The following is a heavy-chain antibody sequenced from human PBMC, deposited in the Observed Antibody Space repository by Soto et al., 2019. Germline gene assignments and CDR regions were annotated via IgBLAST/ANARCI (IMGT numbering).Heavy chain of an antibody. D-gene: IGHD3-10*01. CDR3: AKVVTTVVRGASSDY. CDR2: ISGSGGST. J-gene: IGHJ4*02. CDR1: GFTFSSCA. Sequence: GGSLRLSCAASGFTFSSCAMSWVRQAPGKGLEWVSAISGSGGSTYYADSVKGRFTISRDNSKNTLYLQMSSLRAGDTALYYCAKVVTTVVRGASSDYWGQGTLVTVSS. V-gene: IGHV3-23*01.